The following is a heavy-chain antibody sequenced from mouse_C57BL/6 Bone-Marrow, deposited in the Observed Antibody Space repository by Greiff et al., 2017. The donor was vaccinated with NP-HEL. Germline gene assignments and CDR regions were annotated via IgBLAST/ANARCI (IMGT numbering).Heavy chain of an antibody. Sequence: QVTLKVCGPGILQPSQTLSLTCSFSGFSLSTFGMGVGWIRQPSGKGLEWLAYIWWDDDKYYNPALKSRLTTSKDTSKNQVFLKISNVDTADTATYYCARIEDPYYFDYWGQGTTLTVSS. J-gene: IGHJ2*01. CDR3: ARIEDPYYFDY. V-gene: IGHV8-8*01. CDR2: IWWDDDK. CDR1: GFSLSTFGMG.